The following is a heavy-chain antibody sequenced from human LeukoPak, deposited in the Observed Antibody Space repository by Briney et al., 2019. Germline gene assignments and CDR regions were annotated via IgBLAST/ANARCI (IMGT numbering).Heavy chain of an antibody. D-gene: IGHD3-22*01. V-gene: IGHV3-48*01. CDR1: GGSISSSSHY. Sequence: PSETLSLTCTVSGGSISSSSHYWGWVRQAPGKGLEWVSYISSGGTTICYADSVKGRFTISRDNSKNTLYLQMNSLRAEDTAVYYCARGPGSSGYGYWGQGTLVTVSS. CDR3: ARGPGSSGYGY. J-gene: IGHJ4*02. CDR2: ISSGGTTI.